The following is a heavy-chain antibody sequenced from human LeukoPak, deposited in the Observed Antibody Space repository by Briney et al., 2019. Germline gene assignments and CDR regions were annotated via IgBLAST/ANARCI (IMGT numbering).Heavy chain of an antibody. D-gene: IGHD2-2*01. Sequence: GASVKVSCKVSGYRLSELSMHWVRQAPGKGLEWVSAISGSGGSTYYADSVKGRFTISRDNSKNTLYLQMNSLRAEDTAVYYCAKDSPAATPSLPDYWGQGTLVTVSS. CDR2: ISGSGGST. CDR1: GYRLSELS. V-gene: IGHV3-23*01. CDR3: AKDSPAATPSLPDY. J-gene: IGHJ4*02.